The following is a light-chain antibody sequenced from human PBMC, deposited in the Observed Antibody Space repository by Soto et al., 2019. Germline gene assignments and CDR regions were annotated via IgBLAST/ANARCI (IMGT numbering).Light chain of an antibody. V-gene: IGLV2-14*01. CDR1: SSDVGGYNY. Sequence: QSALTQPASVSGSPGQSITISCTGTSSDVGGYNYVSWYQQHPGKAPKLMIYDVSNRPSGVSNRFSGSKSGNTASLTISGLQGGDQACYLRSPYTSSNTPLGFGTGTKVTVL. CDR2: DVS. CDR3: SPYTSSNTPLG. J-gene: IGLJ1*01.